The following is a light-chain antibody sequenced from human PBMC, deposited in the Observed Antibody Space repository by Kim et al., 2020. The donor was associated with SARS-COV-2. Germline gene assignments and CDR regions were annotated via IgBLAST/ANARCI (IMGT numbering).Light chain of an antibody. CDR1: AVSKKY. CDR3: YSTDNTGNHRGV. Sequence: SYELTQPPSASVSPGQTARITCSGDAVSKKYIYWYQQKTGEAPLLVIKEDNKRPSGIPERFSGSSSGTVATLSITGTLVEDEADYYCYSTDNTGNHRGVFGGGTQLTVL. CDR2: EDN. V-gene: IGLV3-10*01. J-gene: IGLJ2*01.